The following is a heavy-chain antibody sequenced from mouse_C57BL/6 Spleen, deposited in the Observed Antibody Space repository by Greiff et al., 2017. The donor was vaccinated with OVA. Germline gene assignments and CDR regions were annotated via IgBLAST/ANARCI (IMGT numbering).Heavy chain of an antibody. CDR3: ASEYYYGSSPDY. J-gene: IGHJ2*01. Sequence: QVQLKESGAELVKPGASVKISCKASGYTFTDYYINWVKQRPGQGLEWIGMIGPGSGSTYYNEKFKGKATLTADKSSSTAYMQLSSLTSEDSAVYFCASEYYYGSSPDYWGQGTTLTVSS. CDR1: GYTFTDYY. V-gene: IGHV1-77*01. CDR2: IGPGSGST. D-gene: IGHD1-1*01.